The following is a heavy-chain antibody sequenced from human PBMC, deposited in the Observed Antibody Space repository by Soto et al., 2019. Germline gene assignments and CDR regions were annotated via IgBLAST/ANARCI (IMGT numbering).Heavy chain of an antibody. CDR1: GGTFSSYA. J-gene: IGHJ4*02. Sequence: QVQLVQSGAEVKKPGSSVKVSCKACGGTFSSYAISRVRQAPGQGLEWMGGIIPIFGTANYAQKFQGRVTITADESTSTAYMELSSLRSEDTGVYYCASIAVANNGGYYFDYWGQGTLVTVSS. V-gene: IGHV1-69*12. CDR3: ASIAVANNGGYYFDY. CDR2: IIPIFGTA. D-gene: IGHD6-19*01.